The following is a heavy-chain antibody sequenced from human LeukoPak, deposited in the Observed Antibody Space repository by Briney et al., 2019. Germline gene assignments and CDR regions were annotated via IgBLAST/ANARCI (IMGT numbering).Heavy chain of an antibody. CDR2: IRSKAYGGTT. CDR3: TREFGRWRMESCFDY. CDR1: GFTFGDYA. Sequence: GGSLRLSCTASGFTFGDYAMSWVRQAPGKGLEWVGFIRSKAYGGTTEYAASVKGRFTIPRDDSKSIAYLQMNSLKTEDTAVYYCTREFGRWRMESCFDYWGQGTLVTVSS. D-gene: IGHD2-8*01. J-gene: IGHJ4*02. V-gene: IGHV3-49*04.